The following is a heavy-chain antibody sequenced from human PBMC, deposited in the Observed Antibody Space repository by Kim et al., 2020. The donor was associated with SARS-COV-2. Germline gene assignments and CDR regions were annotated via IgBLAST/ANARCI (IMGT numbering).Heavy chain of an antibody. CDR2: ISYDGSNK. J-gene: IGHJ4*02. V-gene: IGHV3-30*18. D-gene: IGHD3-10*01. CDR1: GFTFSSYG. Sequence: GGSLRLSCAASGFTFSSYGMHWVRQAPGKGLEWVAVISYDGSNKYYADSVKGRFTISRDNSKNTLYLQMNSLRAEDTAVYYCAKDTVVRGVMYYFDYWGQGTLVTVSS. CDR3: AKDTVVRGVMYYFDY.